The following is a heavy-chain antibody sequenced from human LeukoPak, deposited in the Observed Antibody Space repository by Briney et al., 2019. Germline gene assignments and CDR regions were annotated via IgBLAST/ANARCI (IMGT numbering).Heavy chain of an antibody. J-gene: IGHJ4*02. CDR3: ARDKVAGNPDY. CDR2: IYHSGST. CDR1: GYSISSGYY. D-gene: IGHD6-19*01. V-gene: IGHV4-38-2*02. Sequence: SETLSLTCTVSGYSISSGYYWGWIRQPPGKGLEWIGSIYHSGSTYYNPSLKSRVTISVDTSKNQFSLKLSSVTAADTAVYYCARDKVAGNPDYWGQGTLVTVSS.